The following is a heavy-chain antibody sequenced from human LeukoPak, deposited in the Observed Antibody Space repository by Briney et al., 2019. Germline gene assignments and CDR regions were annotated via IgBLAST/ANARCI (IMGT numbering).Heavy chain of an antibody. D-gene: IGHD3-9*01. Sequence: GRSLRLSCAASGFTFSSYAMHWVRQAPGKGLEWVAVISYDGSNKYYADSVKGRFTISRDNAKNTLYLQMNSLRAEDTAVYYCASAYDILTYGMDVRGQGTTVTVSS. CDR3: ASAYDILTYGMDV. V-gene: IGHV3-30-3*01. CDR2: ISYDGSNK. J-gene: IGHJ6*02. CDR1: GFTFSSYA.